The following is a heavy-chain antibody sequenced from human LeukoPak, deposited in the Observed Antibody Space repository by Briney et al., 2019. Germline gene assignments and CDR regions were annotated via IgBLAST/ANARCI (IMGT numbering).Heavy chain of an antibody. D-gene: IGHD3-22*01. V-gene: IGHV4-4*07. CDR3: ARESYYDSSGYSLAFDI. Sequence: ETLSLTCTVSGGSISSYYWSWIRQPAGRGLEWIGRIYTSGSTNYNPSLKSRVTMSVDTSKNQFSLKLSSVTAADTAVYYCARESYYDSSGYSLAFDIWGQGTMVTVSS. CDR2: IYTSGST. J-gene: IGHJ3*02. CDR1: GGSISSYY.